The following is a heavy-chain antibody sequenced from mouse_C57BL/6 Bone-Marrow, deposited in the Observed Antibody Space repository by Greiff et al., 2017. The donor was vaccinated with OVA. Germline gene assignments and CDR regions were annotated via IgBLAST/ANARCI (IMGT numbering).Heavy chain of an antibody. D-gene: IGHD3-1*01. CDR1: GFNIKDYY. CDR3: ARSGDFAY. CDR2: LDPEDVET. Sequence: LQQSGAELVKPGASVKLSCTASGFNIKDYYMHWVKQRPEPGLAWIGRLDPEDVETQSAPNFQGKAPITADTSSHTAYLQLSSLTAEDTAVYYCARSGDFAYWGQGTLVTVSA. J-gene: IGHJ3*01. V-gene: IGHV14-2*01.